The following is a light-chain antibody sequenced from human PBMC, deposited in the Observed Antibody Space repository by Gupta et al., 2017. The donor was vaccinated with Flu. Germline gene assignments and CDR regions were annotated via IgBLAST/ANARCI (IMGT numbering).Light chain of an antibody. CDR3: CSHAGSSSFAV. Sequence: SSYVGTFNHVSCYRQHPEKAPKLLMYEVSKRNSGVANRFSCSKSGNTASLTIAVLQTEDEAEDDCCSHAGSSSFAVFGGGTKLTVL. J-gene: IGLJ2*01. CDR2: EVS. CDR1: SSYVGTFNH. V-gene: IGLV2-23*02.